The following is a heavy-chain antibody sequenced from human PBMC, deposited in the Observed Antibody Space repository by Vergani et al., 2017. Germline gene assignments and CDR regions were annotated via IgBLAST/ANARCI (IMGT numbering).Heavy chain of an antibody. V-gene: IGHV3-7*01. Sequence: EVQLVESGGGLVQPGGSLRLSCAASGFTFSSYWMSGVRQAPGKGLEWVANIKQDGSEKYYVDSVKGRFTISRDNAKNSLYLQMNSLRAEDTAVYYCARSPSILTGYYRGGFDYWGQGTLVTVSS. D-gene: IGHD3-9*01. CDR1: GFTFSSYW. CDR2: IKQDGSEK. CDR3: ARSPSILTGYYRGGFDY. J-gene: IGHJ4*02.